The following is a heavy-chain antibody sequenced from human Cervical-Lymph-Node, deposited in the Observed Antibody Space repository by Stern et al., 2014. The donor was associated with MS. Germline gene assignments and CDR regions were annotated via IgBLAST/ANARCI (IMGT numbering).Heavy chain of an antibody. CDR1: GGSVSSTNW. CDR3: ARERQQYCNSEGCSYWYFDL. J-gene: IGHJ2*01. Sequence: QVQLQESGPGLVKPSGTLSLTCAVSGGSVSSTNWWSWVRQSPGKGLEWIGNIYHSGASNYHPSLRVRCSIALDNPKNPLPLHLTSVTAADTAVYYCARERQQYCNSEGCSYWYFDLWGRGTLVTVSS. D-gene: IGHD2/OR15-2a*01. CDR2: IYHSGAS. V-gene: IGHV4-4*02.